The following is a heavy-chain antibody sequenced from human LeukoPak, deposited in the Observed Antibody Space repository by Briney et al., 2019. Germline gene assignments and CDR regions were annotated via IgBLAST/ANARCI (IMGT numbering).Heavy chain of an antibody. J-gene: IGHJ3*01. D-gene: IGHD3-22*01. CDR3: TKYYYDSSANDAFDV. CDR1: GFTVSSNY. CDR2: ISGRGDST. Sequence: GGSLRLSCAASGFTVSSNYMSWVRQAPGKGLEWVSAISGRGDSTYYADSVKGRFTISRDNSKNTLYLQMNSLRAEDSAVYYCTKYYYDSSANDAFDVWGQGTMVTVSS. V-gene: IGHV3-23*01.